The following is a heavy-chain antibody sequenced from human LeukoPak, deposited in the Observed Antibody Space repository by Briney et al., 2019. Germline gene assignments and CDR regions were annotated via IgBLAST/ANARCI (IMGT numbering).Heavy chain of an antibody. V-gene: IGHV3-48*04. CDR1: GFTFSSYS. CDR2: ISSSGSTI. J-gene: IGHJ4*02. Sequence: QPGGSLRLSCAASGFTFSSYSMNWARQAPGKGLEWVSYISSSGSTIYYADSVKGRFTISRDNAKNSLYLQMNSPRAEDTAVYYCANIGQDVWGSPPRGHWGQGTLVTVSS. D-gene: IGHD3-16*01. CDR3: ANIGQDVWGSPPRGH.